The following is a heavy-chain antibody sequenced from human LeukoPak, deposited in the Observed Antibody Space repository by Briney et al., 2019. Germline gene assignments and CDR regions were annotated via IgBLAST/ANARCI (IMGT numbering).Heavy chain of an antibody. CDR1: GYTFIGSV. D-gene: IGHD3-16*01. CDR2: IVVGSCKT. V-gene: IGHV1-58*01. J-gene: IGHJ6*03. CDR3: AADLGITLKRAVLGVMDV. Sequence: SVKISCKTSGYTFIGSVVPGVRQARVQRLLCIGWIVVGSCKTNYAQKFQERVTITGDMFTSTAYLEVSSLRAEDTAVYYCAADLGITLKRAVLGVMDVWGKGTTVTVSS.